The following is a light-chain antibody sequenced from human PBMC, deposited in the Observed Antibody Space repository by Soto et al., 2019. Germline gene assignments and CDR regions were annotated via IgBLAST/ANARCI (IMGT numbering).Light chain of an antibody. CDR3: QQYNNWPPWT. CDR2: GAS. J-gene: IGKJ1*01. V-gene: IGKV3-15*01. Sequence: EIVMTQSPATLSVSPGEKATPSSRASQSVSSNLAWYQQKPGQAPRLLIYGASTRATAIPARFSGSGSGTEFTLTISSLQSEDFAVYYCQQYNNWPPWTFGQGTKVDI. CDR1: QSVSSN.